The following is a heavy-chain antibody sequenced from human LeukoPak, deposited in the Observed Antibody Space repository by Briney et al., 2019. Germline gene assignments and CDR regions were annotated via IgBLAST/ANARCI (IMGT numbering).Heavy chain of an antibody. D-gene: IGHD3-22*01. Sequence: SVKVSCTASGGTFSSYAISWVRQAPGQGLERMGGIIPIFGTANYAQKFQGRVTITADESTSTAYMELSSLRSEDTAVYYCARDRGPYYYDSSGYLPHYYGMDVWGQGTTVTVSS. CDR2: IIPIFGTA. J-gene: IGHJ6*02. CDR1: GGTFSSYA. CDR3: ARDRGPYYYDSSGYLPHYYGMDV. V-gene: IGHV1-69*13.